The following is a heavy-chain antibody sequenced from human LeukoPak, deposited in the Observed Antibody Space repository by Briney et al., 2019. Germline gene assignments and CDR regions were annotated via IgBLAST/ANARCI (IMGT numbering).Heavy chain of an antibody. CDR2: IHSDGSST. J-gene: IGHJ4*02. D-gene: IGHD3-3*01. CDR3: ARGGYDFRSGHSNFDH. CDR1: GFTFSTYW. Sequence: GGSLRLSCAASGFTFSTYWMHWVRQAPGKGLIWVSRIHSDGSSTTYADSVKGRFTISRDNAKNTLYLQMNSLRGDDTAVYYCARGGYDFRSGHSNFDHWGQGTLVTVSS. V-gene: IGHV3-74*01.